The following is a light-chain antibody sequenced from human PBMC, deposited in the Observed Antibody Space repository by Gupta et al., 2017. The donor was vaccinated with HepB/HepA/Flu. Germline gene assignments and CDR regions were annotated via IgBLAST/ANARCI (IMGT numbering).Light chain of an antibody. CDR3: SSYRSTSTVV. J-gene: IGLJ2*01. CDR2: YVS. V-gene: IGLV2-14*03. Sequence: QSALTQQASVSGAPGQSITITSTGASSDVGAYNYVSWYQQHPCKTHKLIIYYVSNRPSGVSNRFSVSKSGNTASLTISGLQAENEADYYCSSYRSTSTVVFGGGTKLTVL. CDR1: SSDVGAYNY.